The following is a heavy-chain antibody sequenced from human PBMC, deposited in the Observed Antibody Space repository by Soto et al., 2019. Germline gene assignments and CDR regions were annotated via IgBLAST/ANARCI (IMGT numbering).Heavy chain of an antibody. CDR1: GGSFSGYY. Sequence: SETLSLTCAVYGGSFSGYYWSWIRQPPGKGLEWIGEINHSGSTNYNPSLKSRVTISVDTSKNQFSLKLSSVTAADTAVYYCARGGGAGKQSRNWYFDLWGRGTLVTVSS. CDR2: INHSGST. J-gene: IGHJ2*01. D-gene: IGHD6-19*01. CDR3: ARGGGAGKQSRNWYFDL. V-gene: IGHV4-34*01.